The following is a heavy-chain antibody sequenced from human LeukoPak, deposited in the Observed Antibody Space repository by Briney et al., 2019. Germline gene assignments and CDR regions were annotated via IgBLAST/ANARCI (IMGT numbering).Heavy chain of an antibody. J-gene: IGHJ4*02. CDR1: GHSFSGYW. CDR3: ARSRVPAASPYDY. CDR2: IFPGDPDT. D-gene: IGHD2-2*01. Sequence: GESLKISCKGSGHSFSGYWIGWVRQMPGKGLEWMGIIFPGDPDTRYNPSFQGQVTISADKSISTAYLQWSSLKASDTAMYYCARSRVPAASPYDYWGQGTLVTVSS. V-gene: IGHV5-51*01.